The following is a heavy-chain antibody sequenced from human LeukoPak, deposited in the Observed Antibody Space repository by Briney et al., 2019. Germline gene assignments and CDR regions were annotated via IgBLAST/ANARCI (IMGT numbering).Heavy chain of an antibody. V-gene: IGHV3-23*01. Sequence: PGGSLRLSCAASGFTFSSYAMTWVRQALGKGLEWVSSISGSGGSTYYADSVKGRFTISRDNSKNRLYLQMNSLRAEDTAVYYCAKGLVPKRVSPFDCWVQGTLVSVSS. D-gene: IGHD1-14*01. J-gene: IGHJ4*02. CDR2: ISGSGGST. CDR3: AKGLVPKRVSPFDC. CDR1: GFTFSSYA.